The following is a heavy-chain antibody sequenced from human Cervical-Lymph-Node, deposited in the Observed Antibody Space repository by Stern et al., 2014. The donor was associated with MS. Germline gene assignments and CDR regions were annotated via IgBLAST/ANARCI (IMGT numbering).Heavy chain of an antibody. CDR1: GYTFTDYY. Sequence: VQLVQSGAEVKNPGASVKVSCKASGYTFTDYYMQWMRQAPGQGLEWMGWINQNNGGTKSAQNFQGCVTMTRDTSPSTAYMELSRLRADDTSIYYFARASTTANNYYDGVDVWGQGTTVTVTS. CDR3: ARASTTANNYYDGVDV. D-gene: IGHD1-1*01. CDR2: INQNNGGT. J-gene: IGHJ6*02. V-gene: IGHV1-2*04.